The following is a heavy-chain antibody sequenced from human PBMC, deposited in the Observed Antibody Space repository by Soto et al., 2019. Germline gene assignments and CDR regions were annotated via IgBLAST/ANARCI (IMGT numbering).Heavy chain of an antibody. D-gene: IGHD5-12*01. CDR1: GFTFSSYG. J-gene: IGHJ4*02. V-gene: IGHV3-30*18. CDR2: ISYDGSNK. CDR3: AKGDGDGYNFGALDY. Sequence: GGSLRLSCAASGFTFSSYGMHWVRQAPGKGLEWVAVISYDGSNKYYADSVKGRFTISRDNSKNTLYLQMNSLRAEDTAVYYCAKGDGDGYNFGALDYWGQGTLVTVSS.